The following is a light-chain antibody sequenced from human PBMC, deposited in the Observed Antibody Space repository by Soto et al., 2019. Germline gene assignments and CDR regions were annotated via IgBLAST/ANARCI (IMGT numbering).Light chain of an antibody. CDR2: DVF. CDR1: SSDVGGFNY. CDR3: TSWTGTSTYV. V-gene: IGLV2-14*03. J-gene: IGLJ1*01. Sequence: QSVLTQDASVSGSPGQSITISCTGTSSDVGGFNYVSWYQQHPGKAPKLMIYDVFTRPSGVSNRFSGSKSGNTASLTISALQAEDEADYYCTSWTGTSTYVFGSGTKVTVL.